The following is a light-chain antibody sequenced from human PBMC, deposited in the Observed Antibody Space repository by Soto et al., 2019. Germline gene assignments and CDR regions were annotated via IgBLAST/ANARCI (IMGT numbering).Light chain of an antibody. V-gene: IGKV3-20*01. CDR3: QHYGTSPEVT. CDR2: GAS. Sequence: EIVLTQSPATLSVSPGERATLSCRSIESVSSSSLAWYQQKPGQAPRLLMHGASSRATGIPDRFSGSGSGADFTLTISRVEPEDFAVYYCQHYGTSPEVTFGQGTRLEIK. CDR1: ESVSSSS. J-gene: IGKJ5*01.